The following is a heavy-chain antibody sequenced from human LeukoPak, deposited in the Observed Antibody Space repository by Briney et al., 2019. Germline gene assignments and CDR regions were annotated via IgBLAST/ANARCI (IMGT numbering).Heavy chain of an antibody. CDR1: GYTFTSYG. CDR2: ISAYNGNT. Sequence: GASVTVSCKASGYTFTSYGISWVRQAPGQGLEWMGWISAYNGNTNYAQKLQGRVTMTTDTSTSTAYMELGSLRSDDTAVYYCARDPPYYDILTGYYAAAAFDIWGQGTMVTVSS. CDR3: ARDPPYYDILTGYYAAAAFDI. V-gene: IGHV1-18*01. J-gene: IGHJ3*02. D-gene: IGHD3-9*01.